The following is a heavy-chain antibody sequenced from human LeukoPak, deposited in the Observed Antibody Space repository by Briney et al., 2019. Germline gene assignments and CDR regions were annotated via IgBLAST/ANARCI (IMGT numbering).Heavy chain of an antibody. CDR3: ARSSSWYYYYGMDV. J-gene: IGHJ6*02. Sequence: QTGGSLRLSCAASGFTFSSYEMNWVRQAPGKGLEWVSYISSSGSTIYYADSVKGRFTISRDNAKNSLYLQMNSLRAEDTAVYYCARSSSWYYYYGMDVWGQGTTVTVSS. V-gene: IGHV3-48*03. CDR2: ISSSGSTI. CDR1: GFTFSSYE. D-gene: IGHD6-13*01.